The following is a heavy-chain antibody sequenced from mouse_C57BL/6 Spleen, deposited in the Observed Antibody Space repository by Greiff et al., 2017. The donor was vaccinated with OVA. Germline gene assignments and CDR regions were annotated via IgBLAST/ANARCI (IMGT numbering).Heavy chain of an antibody. CDR2: INPNNGGT. Sequence: VQLQQSGPELVKPGASVKISCKASGYTFTDYYMNWVKQSHGKSLEWIGDINPNNGGTSYNQKFKGKATLTVDKSSSTAYMELRSLTSEDSAVYYCARTGDYGNLYYAMDYWGQGTSVTVSS. V-gene: IGHV1-26*01. CDR1: GYTFTDYY. J-gene: IGHJ4*01. D-gene: IGHD2-1*01. CDR3: ARTGDYGNLYYAMDY.